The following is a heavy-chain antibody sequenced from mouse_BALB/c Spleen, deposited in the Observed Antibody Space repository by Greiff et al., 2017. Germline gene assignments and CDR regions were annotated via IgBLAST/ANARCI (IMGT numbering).Heavy chain of an antibody. CDR3: ARSLYDYDIYAMDY. J-gene: IGHJ4*01. V-gene: IGHV5-17*02. D-gene: IGHD2-4*01. CDR2: ISSGSSTI. CDR1: GFTFSSFG. Sequence: EVQLVESGGGLVQPGGSRKLSCAASGFTFSSFGMHWVRQAPEKGLEWVAYISSGSSTIYYADTVKGRFTISRDNPKNTLFLQMTSLRSEDTAMYYCARSLYDYDIYAMDYWGQGTSVTVSS.